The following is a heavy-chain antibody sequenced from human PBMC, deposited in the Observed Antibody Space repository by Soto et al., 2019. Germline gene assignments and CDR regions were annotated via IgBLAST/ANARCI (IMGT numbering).Heavy chain of an antibody. D-gene: IGHD1-26*01. CDR3: ARDLGVGATLDAFDI. Sequence: GGSPRLSCAASGFTFSSYSMNWVRQAPGKGLEWVSSISSSSSYIYYADSVKGRFTISRDNAKNSLYLQMNSLRAEDTAVYYCARDLGVGATLDAFDIWGQGTMVTVSS. J-gene: IGHJ3*02. CDR2: ISSSSSYI. V-gene: IGHV3-21*01. CDR1: GFTFSSYS.